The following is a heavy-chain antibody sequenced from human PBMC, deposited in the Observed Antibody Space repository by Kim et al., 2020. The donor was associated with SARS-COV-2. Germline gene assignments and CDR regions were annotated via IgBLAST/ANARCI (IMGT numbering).Heavy chain of an antibody. D-gene: IGHD3-10*01. Sequence: GSKSYAQKFQGRVTMTRDTSTSTVYMELSGLRSEDTALYYCAGDYGMDVWGQGTTVTVSS. CDR3: AGDYGMDV. CDR2: GSK. V-gene: IGHV1-46*01. J-gene: IGHJ6*02.